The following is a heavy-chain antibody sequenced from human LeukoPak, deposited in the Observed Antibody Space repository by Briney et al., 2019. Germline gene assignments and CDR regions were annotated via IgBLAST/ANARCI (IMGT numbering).Heavy chain of an antibody. J-gene: IGHJ4*02. CDR3: ARGAKGDLYDY. V-gene: IGHV3-48*01. D-gene: IGHD2-21*01. CDR2: ISSSSSTI. Sequence: PGGSLRLSCAASGFTFSSYSMNWVRQAPGKGLEWVSYISSSSSTIYYADSVKGRFTISRDNAKNSLYLQMNSLRAEDTAVYYCARGAKGDLYDYWGQGTLVTVSS. CDR1: GFTFSSYS.